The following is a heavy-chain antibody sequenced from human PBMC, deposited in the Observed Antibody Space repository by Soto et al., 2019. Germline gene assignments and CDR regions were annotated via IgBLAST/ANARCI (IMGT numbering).Heavy chain of an antibody. CDR3: ARGLPYATHFDY. Sequence: ASVKVSCKASGSALTSYGISWVRQAPGQGLEWMGWISAYNGNTNYAQKLQGRVTMTTDTSTSTAYMELRSLRSDDTAVYYCARGLPYATHFDYWGQGTLVTVS. CDR1: GSALTSYG. D-gene: IGHD2-8*01. J-gene: IGHJ4*02. V-gene: IGHV1-18*01. CDR2: ISAYNGNT.